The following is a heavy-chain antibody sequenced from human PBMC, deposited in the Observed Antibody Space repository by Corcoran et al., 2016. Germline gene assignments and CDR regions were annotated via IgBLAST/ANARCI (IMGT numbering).Heavy chain of an antibody. V-gene: IGHV3-33*01. CDR1: GFTFSSYG. Sequence: QVQLVESGGGVVQPGRSLRLSCAASGFTFSSYGMHWVRQAPGKGLEWVALIWYDGRNPYYADSVKGRFTISRDNSKNTLYLQMNRLRAEDTALYYWARDTCGGDCYSLDYWGQGTLVTVSS. CDR3: ARDTCGGDCYSLDY. D-gene: IGHD2-21*02. CDR2: IWYDGRNP. J-gene: IGHJ4*02.